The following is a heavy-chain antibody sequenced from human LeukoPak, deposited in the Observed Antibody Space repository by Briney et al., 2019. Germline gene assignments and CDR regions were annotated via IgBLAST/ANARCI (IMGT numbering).Heavy chain of an antibody. J-gene: IGHJ4*02. CDR2: ISYDGSNK. V-gene: IGHV3-30-3*01. CDR3: ARPNSYGLDY. D-gene: IGHD5-18*01. CDR1: GFTFSSYA. Sequence: TGRSLRLSCAASGFTFSSYAMHWVRQAPGKGLEWVAVISYDGSNKYHADSVKGRFTISRDNSKNTLYLQMNSLRAEDTAVYYCARPNSYGLDYWGQGTLVTVSS.